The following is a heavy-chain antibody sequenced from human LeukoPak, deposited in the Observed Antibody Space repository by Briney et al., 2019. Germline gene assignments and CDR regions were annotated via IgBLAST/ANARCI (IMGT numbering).Heavy chain of an antibody. J-gene: IGHJ4*01. CDR2: IYYSGST. V-gene: IGHV4-59*01. D-gene: IGHD2-15*01. CDR3: ARAVLSYCRGGSCPYFDY. CDR1: GGSISSYY. Sequence: SEALSLTCTVSGGSISSYYWSWIRQPPGKGLEWIGYIYYSGSTNYNPSLKSRVTISVDTSKNQFSLKLSSLTAADTAVYYCARAVLSYCRGGSCPYFDYWGQGTLVTVSS.